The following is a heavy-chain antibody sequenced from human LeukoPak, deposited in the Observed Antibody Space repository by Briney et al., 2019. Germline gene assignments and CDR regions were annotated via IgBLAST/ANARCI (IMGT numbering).Heavy chain of an antibody. D-gene: IGHD6-13*01. V-gene: IGHV4-59*01. CDR2: MSYSGRT. CDR1: GASINSYY. J-gene: IGHJ3*01. CDR3: AQQVVGTSNSFDV. Sequence: PSETLSLICNVSGASINSYYWTWIRQSPEKGLEWIASMSYSGRTDSNPSLKSRVSMSVGPSKSQFSLRLTSVTAADTAIYYCAQQVVGTSNSFDVWGQGTFVAVSS.